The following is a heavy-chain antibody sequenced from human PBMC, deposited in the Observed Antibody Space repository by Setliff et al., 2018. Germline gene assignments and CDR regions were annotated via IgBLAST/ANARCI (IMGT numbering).Heavy chain of an antibody. Sequence: ASVKVSCKASGYAFTTYYMHWVRQAPGQGLEWIGVINPSDGSTTYAQKSQGRVTMTRDTSTNTVYMQLSSLRSEDTAVYYCTRENMAKNFWGEHSDYWGQGTLVTVSS. CDR1: GYAFTTYY. CDR3: TRENMAKNFWGEHSDY. CDR2: INPSDGST. J-gene: IGHJ4*02. V-gene: IGHV1-46*01. D-gene: IGHD3-3*01.